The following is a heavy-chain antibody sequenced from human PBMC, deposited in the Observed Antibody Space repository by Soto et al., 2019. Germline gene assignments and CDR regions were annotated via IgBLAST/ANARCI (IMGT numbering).Heavy chain of an antibody. CDR2: IIPIFGTA. D-gene: IGHD1-26*01. V-gene: IGHV1-69*13. J-gene: IGHJ4*02. CDR3: ARESGSYYFDY. CDR1: GGTFSSYA. Sequence: EAAVKVSCKACGGTFSSYAISWVRQAPGQGLGWMGGIIPIFGTANYAQKFQGRVTITADESTSTAYMELSSLRSEDTAVYYCARESGSYYFDYWGQGTLVTVSS.